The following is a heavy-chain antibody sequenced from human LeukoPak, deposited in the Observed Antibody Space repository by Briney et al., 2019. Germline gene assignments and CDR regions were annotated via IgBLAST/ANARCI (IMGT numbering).Heavy chain of an antibody. J-gene: IGHJ4*02. CDR3: AKVHSSGWDCLDY. CDR2: ISYDGSYK. D-gene: IGHD6-19*01. CDR1: GFTFIRYG. Sequence: SGGSLRLSCAASGFTFIRYGMHWVRQAPGKGLEWAAVISYDGSYKYYADSVKGRFTISRDNSKNTLFLQMNSLRAEDTALYYCAKVHSSGWDCLDYWGQGTLVTVSS. V-gene: IGHV3-30*18.